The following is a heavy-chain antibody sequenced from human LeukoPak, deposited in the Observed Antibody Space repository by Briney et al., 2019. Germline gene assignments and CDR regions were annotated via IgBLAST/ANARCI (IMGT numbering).Heavy chain of an antibody. V-gene: IGHV3-48*01. CDR1: GFTFSDFS. CDR3: ARDAIVGATNG. CDR2: ITYSSNTI. D-gene: IGHD1-26*01. Sequence: GGSLRLSCTASGFTFSDFSMNWFRQAPGKGLDWVSYITYSSNTIYYADSVKGRFTISRDNSKNTLYLQMNSLRAEDTAVYYCARDAIVGATNGWGQGTLVTVSS. J-gene: IGHJ4*02.